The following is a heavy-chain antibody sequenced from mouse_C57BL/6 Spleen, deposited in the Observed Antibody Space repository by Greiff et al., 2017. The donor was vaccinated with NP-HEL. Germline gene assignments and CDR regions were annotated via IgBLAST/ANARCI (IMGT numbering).Heavy chain of an antibody. J-gene: IGHJ4*01. CDR3: ARFGYYLNYYAMDY. CDR1: GYTFTSYW. V-gene: IGHV1-59*01. Sequence: VQLQQPGAELVRPGTSVKLSCKASGYTFTSYWMHWVKQRPGQGLEWIGVIDPSDSYTNYNQKFKGKATLTVDTSSSTAYMQLSSLTSEDSAVYYCARFGYYLNYYAMDYWGQGTSVTVSS. CDR2: IDPSDSYT. D-gene: IGHD2-3*01.